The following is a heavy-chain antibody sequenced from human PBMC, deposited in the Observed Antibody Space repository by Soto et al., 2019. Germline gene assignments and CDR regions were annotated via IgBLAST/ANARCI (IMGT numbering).Heavy chain of an antibody. CDR3: ARVDRRGAPLFWFAP. CDR1: GDSVSSNSAA. D-gene: IGHD3-16*01. CDR2: TYYRSKWYD. J-gene: IGHJ5*02. V-gene: IGHV6-1*01. Sequence: SQTLSLTCVISGDSVSSNSAAWNWIRQSPSRGLEWLGRTYYRSKWYDDYAVSVRSRITINPDTSKNQFSLQLNSVTPEDTAVYYCARVDRRGAPLFWFAPWARGALVTVSS.